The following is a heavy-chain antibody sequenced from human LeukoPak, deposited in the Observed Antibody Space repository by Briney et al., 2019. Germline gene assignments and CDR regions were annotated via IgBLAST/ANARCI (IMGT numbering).Heavy chain of an antibody. CDR2: ISYDGSNK. J-gene: IGHJ6*02. CDR3: ASPYSSSWSKYYYYYYGMDV. CDR1: GLSFSSYP. Sequence: GGSLRLSCAASGLSFSSYPLSWVRQAPGKGLEWVAVISYDGSNKYYADSVKGRFTISRDNSKNTLYLQMNSLRAEDTAVYYCASPYSSSWSKYYYYYYGMDVWGQGTTVTVSS. V-gene: IGHV3-30-3*01. D-gene: IGHD6-13*01.